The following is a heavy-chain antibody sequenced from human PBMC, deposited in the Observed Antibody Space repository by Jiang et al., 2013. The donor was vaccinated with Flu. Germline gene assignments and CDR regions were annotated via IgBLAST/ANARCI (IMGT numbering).Heavy chain of an antibody. Sequence: KPTQTLTLTCTFSGFSLSTSGMCVSWIRQPPGKALEWLARIDWDDDKYYSTSLKTRLTISKDTSKNQVVLTMTNMDPVDTATYYCARIRGIKAVTNWDYYYGMDVWGKGTPVTVSS. CDR2: IDWDDDK. D-gene: IGHD4-17*01. CDR3: ARIRGIKAVTNWDYYYGMDV. V-gene: IGHV2-70*11. CDR1: GFSLSTSGMC. J-gene: IGHJ6*04.